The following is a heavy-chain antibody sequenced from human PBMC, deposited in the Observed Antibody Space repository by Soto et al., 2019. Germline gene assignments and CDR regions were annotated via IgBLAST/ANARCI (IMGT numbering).Heavy chain of an antibody. J-gene: IGHJ5*02. V-gene: IGHV4-30-4*01. Sequence: QVQLQESGPGLVKPSQTLSLTCTVSGGSISSGDYYWSWIRQPPGKGLEWIGYIYYSGSTYYNPSLKSRVTISVDTSKNQFSLKLSSVTAADTAVYYCARVAIEQWLVCWFDPWGQGTLVTVSS. CDR2: IYYSGST. CDR3: ARVAIEQWLVCWFDP. D-gene: IGHD6-19*01. CDR1: GGSISSGDYY.